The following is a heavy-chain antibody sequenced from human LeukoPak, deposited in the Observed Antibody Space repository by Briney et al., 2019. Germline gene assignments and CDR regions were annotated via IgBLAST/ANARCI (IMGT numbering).Heavy chain of an antibody. D-gene: IGHD6-6*01. J-gene: IGHJ6*03. CDR3: ARVSSSSSYYYYYMDV. CDR2: IIPIFGTA. CDR1: GGTFSSYA. V-gene: IGHV1-69*05. Sequence: GASVKVPCKASGGTFSSYAISWARQAPGQGLEWMGRIIPIFGTANYAQKFQGRVTITTDESTSTAYMELSSLRSEDTAVYYCARVSSSSSYYYYYMDVWGKGTTVTVSS.